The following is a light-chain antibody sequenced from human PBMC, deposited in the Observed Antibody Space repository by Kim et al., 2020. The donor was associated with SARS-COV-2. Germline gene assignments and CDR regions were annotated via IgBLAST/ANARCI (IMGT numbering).Light chain of an antibody. V-gene: IGKV3-20*01. CDR3: QQYGSSPT. Sequence: LSPGERATLSCRASQSVSSSSLAWYQQKPGQAPRLLIYYASTRATGIPARFSGSGSGTHFTLIITRLQPEDFAVYYCQQYGSSPTFGQGTKVDIK. CDR1: QSVSSSS. J-gene: IGKJ1*01. CDR2: YAS.